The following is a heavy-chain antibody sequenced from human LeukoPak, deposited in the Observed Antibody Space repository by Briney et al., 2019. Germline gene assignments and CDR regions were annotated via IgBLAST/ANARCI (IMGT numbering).Heavy chain of an antibody. Sequence: SETLSLTCTVSGGSISSYYWSWIRQPAGKGLEWIGRIYTSGSTNYNPSLKSRVTISVDTSKNQFSLKLSSVTAADTAVYYCARDFALGYCSSTSCYKARGAFDIWGQGTMVTVSS. CDR3: ARDFALGYCSSTSCYKARGAFDI. J-gene: IGHJ3*02. D-gene: IGHD2-2*02. CDR1: GGSISSYY. V-gene: IGHV4-4*07. CDR2: IYTSGST.